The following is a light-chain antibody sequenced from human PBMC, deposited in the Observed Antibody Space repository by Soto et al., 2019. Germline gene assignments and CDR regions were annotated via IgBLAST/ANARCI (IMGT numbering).Light chain of an antibody. CDR2: DAL. J-gene: IGKJ2*01. Sequence: DIQMTQSPSTRSASIGDRVTITCRASQIIGSSLAWYQHKPGKAPKLLIYDALTLQSGVPSRYSGSESGTEFTLTISSLQPGVSATYYCQQYYSYPYTFGQGTKLEI. CDR1: QIIGSS. CDR3: QQYYSYPYT. V-gene: IGKV1-5*01.